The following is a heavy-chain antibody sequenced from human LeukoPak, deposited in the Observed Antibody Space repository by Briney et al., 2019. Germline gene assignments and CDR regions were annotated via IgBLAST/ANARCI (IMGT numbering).Heavy chain of an antibody. CDR2: MNPNSGNT. CDR3: ARDGRTVGATQSLGC. J-gene: IGHJ4*02. V-gene: IGHV1-8*01. Sequence: ASVKVSCKTSGYTFTNNDINWVRQAPGQGLEWMGWMNPNSGNTGYAQKFQGRLTMTRNNSLNTAYMELISLRSVDTAVYYCARDGRTVGATQSLGCWGQGTLVIVSS. D-gene: IGHD1-26*01. CDR1: GYTFTNND.